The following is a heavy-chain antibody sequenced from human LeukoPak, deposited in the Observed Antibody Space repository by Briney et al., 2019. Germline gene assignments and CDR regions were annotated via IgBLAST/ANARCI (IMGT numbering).Heavy chain of an antibody. Sequence: GGSLRLSCAASGFTFSSYWTSWVRQAPGKGLEWVANIKQDGSEKYYVDSVKGRFTISRDNAKNSLYLQMNSLRAEDTAVYYCARDGGGVDYWGQGTLVTVSS. D-gene: IGHD3-3*01. CDR1: GFTFSSYW. J-gene: IGHJ4*02. V-gene: IGHV3-7*01. CDR3: ARDGGGVDY. CDR2: IKQDGSEK.